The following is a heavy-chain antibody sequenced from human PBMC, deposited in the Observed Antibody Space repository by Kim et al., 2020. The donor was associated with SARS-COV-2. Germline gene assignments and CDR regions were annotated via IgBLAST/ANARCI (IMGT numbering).Heavy chain of an antibody. D-gene: IGHD6-19*01. CDR1: GFTFDDYA. V-gene: IGHV3-9*01. CDR3: AKALPSSGWWGTSYFDY. Sequence: GGSLRLSCAASGFTFDDYAMHWVRQAPGKGLEWVSGISWNSGSIGYADSVKGRFTISRDNAKNSLYLQMNSLRAEDTALYYCAKALPSSGWWGTSYFDYWGQGTLVTVSS. J-gene: IGHJ4*02. CDR2: ISWNSGSI.